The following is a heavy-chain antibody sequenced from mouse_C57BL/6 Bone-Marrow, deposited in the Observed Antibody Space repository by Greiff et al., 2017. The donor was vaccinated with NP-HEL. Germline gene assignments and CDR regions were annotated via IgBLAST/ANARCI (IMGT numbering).Heavy chain of an antibody. V-gene: IGHV14-4*01. J-gene: IGHJ2*01. CDR1: GFNIKDDY. CDR3: TTFRSYPYY. D-gene: IGHD5-1-1*01. CDR2: IDPENGDT. Sequence: EVQLKQSGAELVRPGASVKLSCTASGFNIKDDYMHWVKQRPEQGLEWIGWIDPENGDTEYASKFQGKATITADTSSNTAYLQLSSLTSEDTAVYYCTTFRSYPYYWGQGTTLTVSS.